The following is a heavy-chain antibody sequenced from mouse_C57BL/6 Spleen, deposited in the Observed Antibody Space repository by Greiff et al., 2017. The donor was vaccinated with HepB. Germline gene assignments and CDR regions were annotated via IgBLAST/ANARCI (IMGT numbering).Heavy chain of an antibody. Sequence: VQLQQSGTVLARPGASVKMSCKTSGYTFTSYWMHWVKQRPGQGLEWIGAISPGNSDTSYNQKFKGKAKLTAVTSASTAYMELSSLTNEDSAVYYWTGGRSPYAMDYWGQGTSVTVSS. V-gene: IGHV1-5*01. J-gene: IGHJ4*01. CDR1: GYTFTSYW. D-gene: IGHD1-1*02. CDR3: TGGRSPYAMDY. CDR2: ISPGNSDT.